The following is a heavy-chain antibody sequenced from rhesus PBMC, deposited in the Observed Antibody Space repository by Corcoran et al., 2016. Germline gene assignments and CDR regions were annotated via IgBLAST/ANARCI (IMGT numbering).Heavy chain of an antibody. D-gene: IGHD3-3*01. CDR1: GGSISSNY. J-gene: IGHJ4*01. CDR2: IYGRGGRP. V-gene: IGHV4-160*01. Sequence: QVQLQESGPGLVKPSETLSLTCAVSGGSISSNYWSWIRQAPGKGLEWIGRIYGRGGRPHNTPPLQSRFTTSTDPSKNRFSLVLCSVIASDTAVYYCASFYYNIWTGYYTGYFDYWGQGVLVTVSS. CDR3: ASFYYNIWTGYYTGYFDY.